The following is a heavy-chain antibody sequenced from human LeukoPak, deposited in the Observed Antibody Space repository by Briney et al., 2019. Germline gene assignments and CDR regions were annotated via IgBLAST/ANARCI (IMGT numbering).Heavy chain of an antibody. Sequence: SETLSLTCTVSGGSFSSGDYYWNWIRQHPGKGLEWLGYIYYSGSTYYNPSLKSRVAISVDTSKNHFSLTLSSVTAADTAVYYCARLQPNSGEWAFDIWGQGTMVTVSS. CDR3: ARLQPNSGEWAFDI. CDR1: GGSFSSGDYY. CDR2: IYYSGST. V-gene: IGHV4-31*03. J-gene: IGHJ3*02. D-gene: IGHD1-1*01.